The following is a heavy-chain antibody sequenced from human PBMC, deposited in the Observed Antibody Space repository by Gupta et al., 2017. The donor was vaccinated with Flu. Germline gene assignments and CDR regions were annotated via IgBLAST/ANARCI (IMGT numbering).Heavy chain of an antibody. CDR3: TRDYYDSSGHHY. CDR1: GFTFGVYA. V-gene: IGHV3-49*04. J-gene: IGHJ4*02. CDR2: IRSKAYGGTT. Sequence: EVQLVESGGGLVQPGRSLRLSCTASGFTFGVYAMSWVRQAPGKGLEWVGFIRSKAYGGTTEYAASVKGRFTISRDDSKSIAYLQMNSLKTEDTAVYYCTRDYYDSSGHHYWGQGTLVTVSS. D-gene: IGHD3-22*01.